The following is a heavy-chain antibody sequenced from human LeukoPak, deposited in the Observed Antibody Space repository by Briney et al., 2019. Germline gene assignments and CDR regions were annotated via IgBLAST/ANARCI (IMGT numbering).Heavy chain of an antibody. CDR1: GYTFTIYG. CDR3: ARDVDTNWFDP. CDR2: ISAYNGNT. V-gene: IGHV1-18*01. Sequence: ASVKVSCKASGYTFTIYGISWVRQAPGQGLEWMGWISAYNGNTNYAQKLQGRVTMTTDTSTSTAYMELRSLRPDDTAVYYCARDVDTNWFDPWGQGTLVTVSS. D-gene: IGHD5-18*01. J-gene: IGHJ5*02.